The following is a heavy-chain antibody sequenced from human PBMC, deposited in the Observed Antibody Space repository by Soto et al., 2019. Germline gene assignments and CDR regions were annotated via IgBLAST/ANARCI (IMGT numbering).Heavy chain of an antibody. CDR3: AKDLEVTGDGGAFDI. CDR2: ISWDGGST. V-gene: IGHV3-43*01. D-gene: IGHD7-27*01. J-gene: IGHJ3*02. CDR1: GFTFDDYT. Sequence: GGSLRLSCAASGFTFDDYTMHWVRQAPGKGLEWVSLISWDGGSTYYADSVKGRFTISRDNSKISLYLQMNSLRTEDTALYYCAKDLEVTGDGGAFDIWGQGTMVTVSS.